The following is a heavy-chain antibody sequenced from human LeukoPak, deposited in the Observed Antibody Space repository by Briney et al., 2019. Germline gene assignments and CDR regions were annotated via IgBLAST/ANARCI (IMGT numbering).Heavy chain of an antibody. Sequence: SETLSLTCTVSGGSISSSSYYWGWIRQPSGKGLEWIGSIYYSGSTYYNPSLKSRVTISVDTSKNQFSLKLSSVTAADTAVYYCATTGGDIVVVPAAADYWGQGTLVTVSS. CDR1: GGSISSSSYY. J-gene: IGHJ4*02. CDR2: IYYSGST. CDR3: ATTGGDIVVVPAAADY. D-gene: IGHD2-2*01. V-gene: IGHV4-39*01.